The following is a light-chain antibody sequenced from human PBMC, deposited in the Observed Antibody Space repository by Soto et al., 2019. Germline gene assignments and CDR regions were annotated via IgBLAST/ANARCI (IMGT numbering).Light chain of an antibody. Sequence: DIQMTQSPFSLSASVGDRVTITCRASQGIRNRLGWFQQKPGKAPKSLIYDASSLQSGVXSXXSASGSGTDFTLTISSLQPEDFATYYCQQYENYPYTFGPGTRVDIK. V-gene: IGKV1-16*01. CDR2: DAS. CDR1: QGIRNR. CDR3: QQYENYPYT. J-gene: IGKJ3*01.